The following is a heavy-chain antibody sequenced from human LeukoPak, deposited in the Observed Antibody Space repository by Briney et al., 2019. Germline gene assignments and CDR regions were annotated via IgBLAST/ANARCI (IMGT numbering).Heavy chain of an antibody. V-gene: IGHV3-7*01. CDR1: GFTFSSYW. CDR3: ARDTDYGDPGGYYYYYYYMDV. CDR2: IKQDGSEK. Sequence: QPGGSLRLSCAASGFTFSSYWMSWVRQAPGKGLEWVANIKQDGSEKYYVDSVKGRFTISRDNAKNSLYLQMNSLRAEDTAVYYCARDTDYGDPGGYYYYYYYMDVWGKGTTVTVSS. D-gene: IGHD4-17*01. J-gene: IGHJ6*03.